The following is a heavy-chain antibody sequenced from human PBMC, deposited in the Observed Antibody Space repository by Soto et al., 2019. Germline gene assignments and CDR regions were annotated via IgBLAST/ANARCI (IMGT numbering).Heavy chain of an antibody. CDR2: VTDNGDTR. CDR1: GFTFSTYA. D-gene: IGHD3-22*01. Sequence: DVQLLGSGGGLVQPGGSLRLSCAASGFTFSTYALSWFRQVPGKGLEWVSGVTDNGDTRYYADSVKGRFTISRDNSNNRLYLQMNSLRAEDTAVYYCARRYYYDSRGYLVRHNPDFWGQGTLVTVSS. J-gene: IGHJ4*02. CDR3: ARRYYYDSRGYLVRHNPDF. V-gene: IGHV3-23*01.